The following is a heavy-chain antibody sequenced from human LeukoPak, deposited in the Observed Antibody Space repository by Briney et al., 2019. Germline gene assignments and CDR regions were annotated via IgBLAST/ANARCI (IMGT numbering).Heavy chain of an antibody. Sequence: GGSLRLSCAASGFTFSTYAMHWVRQAPGKGLEWVAVVLSDGGKKYYADSVKGRFSISRDNSKNTLYLQMNSLRAEDTAVYYCARTALRYFGSGSYSLDTFDTWGQGTRVTVSS. CDR1: GFTFSTYA. V-gene: IGHV3-30-3*01. D-gene: IGHD3-10*01. CDR3: ARTALRYFGSGSYSLDTFDT. J-gene: IGHJ3*02. CDR2: VLSDGGKK.